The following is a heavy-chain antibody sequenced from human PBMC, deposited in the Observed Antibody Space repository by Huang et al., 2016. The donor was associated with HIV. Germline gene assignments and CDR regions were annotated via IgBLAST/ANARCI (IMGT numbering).Heavy chain of an antibody. J-gene: IGHJ6*02. CDR2: ISYDGTTT. CDR1: TFSNYG. CDR3: ARAHLVRESGGDRYYGMDV. Sequence: TFSNYGLHWVRQAPGKGLEWVAVISYDGTTTLYADSVKGRFTISRDNSKRVVYVQMNSLRSEDTAVYKCARAHLVRESGGDRYYGMDVWGPGTTVIVSS. D-gene: IGHD2-8*02. V-gene: IGHV3-30-3*01.